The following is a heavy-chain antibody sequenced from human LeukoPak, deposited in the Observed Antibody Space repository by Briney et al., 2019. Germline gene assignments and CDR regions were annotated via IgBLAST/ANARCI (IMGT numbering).Heavy chain of an antibody. CDR3: ARVLYASSGYYPDY. CDR2: ISAYNGNT. V-gene: IGHV1-18*01. J-gene: IGHJ4*02. Sequence: ASVKVSCKASGYTFTSYGTSWVRQAPGQGLEWMGWISAYNGNTNYAQKLQGRVTMTTDTSTSTAYMELRSLRSDDTAVYYCARVLYASSGYYPDYWGQGTLVTVSS. D-gene: IGHD3-22*01. CDR1: GYTFTSYG.